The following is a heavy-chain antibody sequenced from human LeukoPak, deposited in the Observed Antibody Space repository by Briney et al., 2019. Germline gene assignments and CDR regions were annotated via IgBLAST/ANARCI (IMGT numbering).Heavy chain of an antibody. Sequence: PGESLRLSCKGSGYSLGSYWIGWVRQMPGKGLEWMGIIYPADSDTRYSPSFEGQVTISTDKSIKTAYLQWSSLKASDTAMYYCASSTAVTTYYFDFWGQGALVTVSS. J-gene: IGHJ4*02. CDR2: IYPADSDT. CDR3: ASSTAVTTYYFDF. CDR1: GYSLGSYW. V-gene: IGHV5-51*01. D-gene: IGHD4-17*01.